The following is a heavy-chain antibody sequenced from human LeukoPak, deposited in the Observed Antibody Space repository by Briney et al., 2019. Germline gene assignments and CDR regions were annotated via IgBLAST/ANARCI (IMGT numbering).Heavy chain of an antibody. D-gene: IGHD3-22*01. Sequence: GESLKISCKGSGYRFTGDWISWVRQMPGKGLEWMGRIDPSDSHTNYSPSFQGHVTISADKSISTVYLQWSSLKASDTAMYYCARPNITSYYDSRGYDAFDVWGQGTMVTVSS. V-gene: IGHV5-10-1*01. CDR1: GYRFTGDW. CDR2: IDPSDSHT. CDR3: ARPNITSYYDSRGYDAFDV. J-gene: IGHJ3*01.